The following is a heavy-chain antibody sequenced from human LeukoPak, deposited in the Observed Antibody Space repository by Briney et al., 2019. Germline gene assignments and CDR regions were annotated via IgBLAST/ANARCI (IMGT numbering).Heavy chain of an antibody. D-gene: IGHD2-21*02. J-gene: IGHJ3*02. V-gene: IGHV1-69*06. Sequence: SVKVSCKASGGTFSSYAISWVRQAPGQGLEWMGGIIPIFGTANYAQKFQGRVTITADKSTSTAYMELSSLRSEDTAVYYCARDDGGDFNDAFDIWGQGTMVTVSS. CDR3: ARDDGGDFNDAFDI. CDR1: GGTFSSYA. CDR2: IIPIFGTA.